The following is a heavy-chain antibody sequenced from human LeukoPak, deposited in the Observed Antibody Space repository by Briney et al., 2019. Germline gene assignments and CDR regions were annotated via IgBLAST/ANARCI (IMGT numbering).Heavy chain of an antibody. D-gene: IGHD5-18*01. J-gene: IGHJ6*02. Sequence: GGSLRLSCAASGFTFATYAMSWVRQAPGKGLEWVPTLSDSGGDTYYADSVKGRFTISRDNSKNTLYLQMNSLRAEDTAVYYCAKYGYSYGGNYYGMDVWGQGTTVTVSS. CDR1: GFTFATYA. CDR2: LSDSGGDT. CDR3: AKYGYSYGGNYYGMDV. V-gene: IGHV3-23*01.